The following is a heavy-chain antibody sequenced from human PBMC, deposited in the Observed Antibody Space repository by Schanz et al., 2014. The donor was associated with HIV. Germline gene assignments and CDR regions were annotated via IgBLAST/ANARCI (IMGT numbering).Heavy chain of an antibody. CDR1: GFSLSDYY. J-gene: IGHJ6*02. CDR3: TRDAARHSYGSTMGV. Sequence: QEQLVESGGGLVKPGGSLRLSCAASGFSLSDYYMSWIRQAPGKGLEWGSYISRSGSTMYYAESGKGRSTISRDNTKTSLYLEMDSLRVEDTAMDCCTRDAARHSYGSTMGVGGQGTEVTVSS. D-gene: IGHD5-18*01. CDR2: ISRSGSTM. V-gene: IGHV3-11*01.